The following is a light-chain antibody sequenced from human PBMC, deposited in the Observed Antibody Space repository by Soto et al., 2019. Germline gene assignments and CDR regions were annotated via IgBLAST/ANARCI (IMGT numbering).Light chain of an antibody. CDR1: QRIGGY. J-gene: IGKJ1*01. V-gene: IGKV1-39*01. CDR2: AAS. CDR3: QQSYSTPRT. Sequence: DIQMTQSPSALSATVGDRVTITCRASQRIGGYLNWYQQKPGKAPKLLIYAASSLQSGVPSRFSGSGSGTDFTLTISSLQPEDFATYYCQQSYSTPRTFGQGTKVEIK.